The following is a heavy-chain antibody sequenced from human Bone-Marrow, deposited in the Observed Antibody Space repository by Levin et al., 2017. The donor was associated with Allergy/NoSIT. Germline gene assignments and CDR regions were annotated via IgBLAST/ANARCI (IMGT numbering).Heavy chain of an antibody. Sequence: GESLKISCAASGFTFNSYDMHWVRQAPGKGLEWVAVIWFDGNNKYYADSVKGRFTISRDNSKNTLYLQMNSLRAEDSAVFYCVRGPLYHILTGPGGDYYSMDVWGKGTTVTVSS. CDR1: GFTFNSYD. CDR2: IWFDGNNK. D-gene: IGHD3-9*01. CDR3: VRGPLYHILTGPGGDYYSMDV. V-gene: IGHV3-33*01. J-gene: IGHJ6*03.